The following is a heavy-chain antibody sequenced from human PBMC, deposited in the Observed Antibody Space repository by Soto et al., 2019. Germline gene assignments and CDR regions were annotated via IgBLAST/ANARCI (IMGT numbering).Heavy chain of an antibody. CDR3: AKELGRSTIFGVVWA. J-gene: IGHJ5*02. D-gene: IGHD3-3*01. V-gene: IGHV3-23*01. CDR1: GFTFSSYA. CDR2: ISGSGGST. Sequence: GGSLRLSCAASGFTFSSYAMSWVRQAPGKGLEWVSAISGSGGSTYYADSVKGRFTISRDNSKNTLYLQMNSLRAEDTAVYYCAKELGRSTIFGVVWAWYQGPLVTVSS.